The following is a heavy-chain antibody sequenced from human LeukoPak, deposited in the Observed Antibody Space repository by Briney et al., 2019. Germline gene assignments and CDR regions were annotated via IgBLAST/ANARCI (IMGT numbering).Heavy chain of an antibody. J-gene: IGHJ4*02. CDR1: GGSISSGDYY. D-gene: IGHD3-22*01. CDR2: IYYSGST. Sequence: SETLSLTCTVSGGSISSGDYYWSWIRQPPGKGLEWIGYIYYSGSTYYNPSLKSRVTIPVDTSKNQFSLKLSSVTAADTAVYYCARGPELSYYDSSGSYYFDYWGQGTLVTVSS. CDR3: ARGPELSYYDSSGSYYFDY. V-gene: IGHV4-30-4*01.